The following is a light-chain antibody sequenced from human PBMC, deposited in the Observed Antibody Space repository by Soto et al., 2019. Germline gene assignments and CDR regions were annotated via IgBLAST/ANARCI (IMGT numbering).Light chain of an antibody. V-gene: IGKV3-15*01. CDR1: QSVSSSTY. J-gene: IGKJ4*01. CDR3: QQYNNWPLT. CDR2: ATS. Sequence: EIVWTQSPGTLSLSPGERATLSCRASQSVSSSTYLAWYQQKPGQAPRLLIFATSTRATGIPARFSGSGSGTEFTLTISTLQSEDFAVYDCQQYNNWPLTVGGGTKVDIK.